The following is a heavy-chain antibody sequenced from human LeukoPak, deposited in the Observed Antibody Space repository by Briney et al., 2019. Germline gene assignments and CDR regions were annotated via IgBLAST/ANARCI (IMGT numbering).Heavy chain of an antibody. V-gene: IGHV3-21*01. CDR1: GFTFSSYS. J-gene: IGHJ4*02. CDR3: ARAVPLEMATKWVFDY. Sequence: GGSLRLSCAASGFTFSSYSMNWVRQAPGKGLEWVSSISSSSSSYIYYADSVKGRFTISRDNAKNSLYLQMNSLRAEDTAVYYCARAVPLEMATKWVFDYWGQGTLVTVSS. CDR2: ISSSSSSYI. D-gene: IGHD5-24*01.